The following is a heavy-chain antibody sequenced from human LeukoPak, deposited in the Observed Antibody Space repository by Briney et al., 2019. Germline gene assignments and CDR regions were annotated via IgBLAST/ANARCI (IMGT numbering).Heavy chain of an antibody. CDR1: GGSFSGYY. CDR2: INHSGST. V-gene: IGHV4-34*01. D-gene: IGHD4-17*01. J-gene: IGHJ6*02. Sequence: SETLSLTCAVYGGSFSGYYWSWIRQPPGKGLEWIGEINHSGSTYYNPSLKSRVTISVDTSKNQFSLKLSSVTAADTAVYYCARGVATVTSIYYYYGMDAWGQGTTVTVSS. CDR3: ARGVATVTSIYYYYGMDA.